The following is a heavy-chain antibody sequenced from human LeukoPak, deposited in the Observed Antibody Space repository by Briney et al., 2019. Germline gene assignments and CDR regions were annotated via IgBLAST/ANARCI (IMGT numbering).Heavy chain of an antibody. CDR2: INAGNGNT. CDR3: AAGSGSGSYYNLYFDY. J-gene: IGHJ4*02. Sequence: GASVKVSCKASGYTFTSYAMHWVRQAPGQRLEWMGWINAGNGNTKYSQKFQGRVTITRDTSASTAYMELSSLRSEDTAVYYCAAGSGSGSYYNLYFDYWGQGTLVTVSS. V-gene: IGHV1-3*01. CDR1: GYTFTSYA. D-gene: IGHD3-10*01.